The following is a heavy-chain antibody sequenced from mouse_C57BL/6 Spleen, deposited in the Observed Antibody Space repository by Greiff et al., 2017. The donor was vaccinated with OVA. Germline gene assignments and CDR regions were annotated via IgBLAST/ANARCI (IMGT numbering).Heavy chain of an antibody. D-gene: IGHD2-3*01. V-gene: IGHV5-4*01. CDR1: GFTFSSYA. CDR2: ISDGGSYT. CDR3: ARDDGYYYFDY. J-gene: IGHJ2*01. Sequence: EVQGVESGGGLVKPGGSLKLSCAASGFTFSSYAMSWVRQTPEKRLEWVATISDGGSYTYYPDNVKGRFTISRDNAKNNLYLQMSHLKSEDTAMYYCARDDGYYYFDYWCQGTTLTVSS.